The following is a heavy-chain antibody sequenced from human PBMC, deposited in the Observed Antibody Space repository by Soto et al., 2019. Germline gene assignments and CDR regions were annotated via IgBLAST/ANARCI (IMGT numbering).Heavy chain of an antibody. CDR2: ISSGSSDT. CDR3: ARVAY. V-gene: IGHV3-21*01. J-gene: IGHJ4*02. CDR1: GFTFSRFS. Sequence: GGSLRLSCQACGFTFSRFSMNWVRQVPGKGLEWVASISSGSSDTWYADSVKGRFIISRDNAQNSLFLQMNTLRPEDTAMYYCARVAYWGPGTQVTSPQ.